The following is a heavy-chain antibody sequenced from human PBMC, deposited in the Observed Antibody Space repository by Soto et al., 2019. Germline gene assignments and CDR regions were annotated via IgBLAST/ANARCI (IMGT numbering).Heavy chain of an antibody. V-gene: IGHV4-39*01. CDR2: IYYSGST. J-gene: IGHJ4*02. Sequence: QLQESGPGLVKPSETLSLTCTVSGGSISSSSYYWGWIRQPPGKGLEWIGSIYYSGSTYYNPSLKSRVTISVDTSKNQFSLKLSSVTAADTAVYYCAGTYYDYVWGSYRLDYWGQGTLVTVSS. D-gene: IGHD3-16*02. CDR1: GGSISSSSYY. CDR3: AGTYYDYVWGSYRLDY.